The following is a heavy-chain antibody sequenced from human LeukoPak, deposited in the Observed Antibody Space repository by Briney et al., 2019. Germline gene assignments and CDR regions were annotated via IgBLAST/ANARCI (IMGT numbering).Heavy chain of an antibody. CDR2: ISAYNGNT. CDR3: ARVDCSGGSCYTTFDY. Sequence: ASVKVSCKASGYTFTSYGISWVRQAPGQGLEWMGWISAYNGNTNYAQKLQGRVTMTTDTSTSTAYMELRSLRSDDTAVYYCARVDCSGGSCYTTFDYWGQGTLVTVSS. J-gene: IGHJ4*02. CDR1: GYTFTSYG. V-gene: IGHV1-18*01. D-gene: IGHD2-15*01.